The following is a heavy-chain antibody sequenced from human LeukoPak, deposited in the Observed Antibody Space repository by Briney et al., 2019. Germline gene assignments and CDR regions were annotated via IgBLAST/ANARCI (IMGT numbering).Heavy chain of an antibody. Sequence: ASVKVSCKASGYTFTGYYMHWVRQAPGQGLEWMGWISAYNGNTNYAQKLQGRVTMTTDTSTSTAYIELRSLRSDDTAVYYCARDRATSGWYQDDYWGQGTQVTVSS. D-gene: IGHD6-19*01. CDR1: GYTFTGYY. CDR3: ARDRATSGWYQDDY. V-gene: IGHV1-18*04. J-gene: IGHJ4*02. CDR2: ISAYNGNT.